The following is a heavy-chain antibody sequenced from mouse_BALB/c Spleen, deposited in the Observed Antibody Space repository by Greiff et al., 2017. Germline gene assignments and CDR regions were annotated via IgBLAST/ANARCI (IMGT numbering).Heavy chain of an antibody. CDR1: GYTFTSYW. Sequence: QVQLQQSGAELAKPGASVKMSCKASGYTFTSYWMHWVKQRPGQGLEWIGYINPSTGYTEYNQKFKDKATLTADKSSSTAYMQLSSLTSEDSAVYYCAALERFAYWGQGTLVTVSA. CDR2: INPSTGYT. V-gene: IGHV1-7*01. CDR3: AALERFAY. J-gene: IGHJ3*01. D-gene: IGHD1-2*01.